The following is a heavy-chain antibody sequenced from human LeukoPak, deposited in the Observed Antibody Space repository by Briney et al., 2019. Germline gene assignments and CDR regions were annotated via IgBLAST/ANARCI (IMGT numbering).Heavy chain of an antibody. J-gene: IGHJ4*02. V-gene: IGHV3-53*01. D-gene: IGHD3-22*01. CDR1: GFTFNNFW. CDR3: ARDPYYYDSSGYSHY. CDR2: IYSGGST. Sequence: GGSLRLSCTASGFTFNNFWMSWVRQAPGKGLEWVSVIYSGGSTYYADSVKGRFTISRDNSKNTLYLQMNSLRAEDTAVYYCARDPYYYDSSGYSHYWGQGTLVTVSS.